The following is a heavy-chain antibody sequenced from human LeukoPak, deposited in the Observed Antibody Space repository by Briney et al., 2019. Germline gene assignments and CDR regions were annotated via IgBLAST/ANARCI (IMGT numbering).Heavy chain of an antibody. CDR1: GYSFTRYW. V-gene: IGHV5-51*01. J-gene: IGHJ4*02. Sequence: GESLKISCKGSGYSFTRYWIGWVRQMPGKGLERVGIIYPGDSDTKYSPSFEGQVTISVDKSISTAYLQWSSLKASDTAMYYCAREPDYGSGTYSPFDYWGQGTLVTVSS. CDR2: IYPGDSDT. CDR3: AREPDYGSGTYSPFDY. D-gene: IGHD3-10*01.